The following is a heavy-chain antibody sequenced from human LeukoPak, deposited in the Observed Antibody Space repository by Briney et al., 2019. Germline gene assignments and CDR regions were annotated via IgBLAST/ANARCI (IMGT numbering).Heavy chain of an antibody. CDR3: ARDGDCSSTSCYDL. V-gene: IGHV1-18*04. D-gene: IGHD2-2*01. Sequence: ASVKVSCTASGYTFTSYGISWVRQAPGQGLEWMGWISAYNGNTNYAQKLQGRVTMTTDTSTSTAYMELRSLRSDDTAVYYCARDGDCSSTSCYDLWGRGTLVTVSS. J-gene: IGHJ5*02. CDR2: ISAYNGNT. CDR1: GYTFTSYG.